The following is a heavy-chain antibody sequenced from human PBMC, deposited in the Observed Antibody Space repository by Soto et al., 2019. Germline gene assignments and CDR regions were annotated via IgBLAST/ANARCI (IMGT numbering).Heavy chain of an antibody. V-gene: IGHV2-5*01. J-gene: IGHJ6*02. CDR1: GFSLTTSGVG. CDR2: IYWNDDK. Sequence: QITLKESGPTLVKPAQPLTLTCTFSGFSLTTSGVGVGWIRQPPGKALEWLALIYWNDDKRYSPSLKSRLTITKDTSKNPVVLTMTNMDPVDTATYYCAHSVRLFGVVIHGMYVWGQGTTVTFSS. CDR3: AHSVRLFGVVIHGMYV. D-gene: IGHD3-3*01.